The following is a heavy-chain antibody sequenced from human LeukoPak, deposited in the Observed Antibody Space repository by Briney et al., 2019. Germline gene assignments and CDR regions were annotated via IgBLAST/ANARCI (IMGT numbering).Heavy chain of an antibody. D-gene: IGHD2-15*01. V-gene: IGHV4-59*12. J-gene: IGHJ5*02. CDR1: GGSISSYY. Sequence: SETLSLTCTVSGGSISSYYWSWIRQPPGKGLEWIGYIYYSGSTNYNPSLKSRVTISVDTSKNQFSLKLSSVTAADTAVYYCARNYVVVVAATPIRWFDPWGQGTLVTVSS. CDR3: ARNYVVVVAATPIRWFDP. CDR2: IYYSGST.